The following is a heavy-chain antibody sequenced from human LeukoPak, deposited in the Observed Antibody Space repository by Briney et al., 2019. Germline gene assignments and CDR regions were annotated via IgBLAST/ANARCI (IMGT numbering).Heavy chain of an antibody. J-gene: IGHJ3*02. CDR1: GGSIGSADFY. V-gene: IGHV4-30-4*08. Sequence: TSETLSLTCTVSGGSIGSADFYWNWVRQPPGKGLESIGSIYYTGTTQYNPSLKSRITISLDMSKNQFSLKLSSVTAADTAAYYCARDPHRERGTSSVFDIWGQGTMVTVSS. D-gene: IGHD1-14*01. CDR2: IYYTGTT. CDR3: ARDPHRERGTSSVFDI.